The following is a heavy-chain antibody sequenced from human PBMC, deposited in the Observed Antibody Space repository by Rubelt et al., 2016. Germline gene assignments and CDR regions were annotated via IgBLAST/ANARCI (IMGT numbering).Heavy chain of an antibody. V-gene: IGHV4-59*12. D-gene: IGHD3-10*01. CDR2: IYYSGST. J-gene: IGHJ6*02. CDR3: ARGWGSGSAPYYYGLDV. Sequence: QVQLQESGPGLVKASETLSLTCTISAGSISNFYWSWIRQPPGKGLEWIGYIYYSGSTNPNPSLKSRLTISLDTSRNQFSLNLSPVTAAETAVDYCARGWGSGSAPYYYGLDVWGQGTTVTVSS. CDR1: AGSISNFY.